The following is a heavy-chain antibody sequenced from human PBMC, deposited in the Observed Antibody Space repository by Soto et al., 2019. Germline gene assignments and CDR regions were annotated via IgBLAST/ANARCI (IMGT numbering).Heavy chain of an antibody. Sequence: EVQLVESGGGVVQPGRSLRLSCAATRFTFGDYGMHWVRQPPGKGLEWVSGISRNGGSIGYADSVKGRFTISTDNAKNSLYLQMNSLKPEDTDLYYCAQDMAGTTGAFDIWGQGTVVTVSS. CDR2: ISRNGGSI. D-gene: IGHD1-1*01. J-gene: IGHJ3*02. CDR1: RFTFGDYG. CDR3: AQDMAGTTGAFDI. V-gene: IGHV3-9*01.